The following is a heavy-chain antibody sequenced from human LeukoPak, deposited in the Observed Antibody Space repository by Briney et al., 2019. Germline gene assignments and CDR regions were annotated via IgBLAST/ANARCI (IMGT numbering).Heavy chain of an antibody. CDR2: IYTSGST. CDR3: ARDSDFWSGYYYFDY. CDR1: GGSISSYY. V-gene: IGHV4-4*07. D-gene: IGHD3-3*01. J-gene: IGHJ4*02. Sequence: PSETLSLTCTVSGGSISSYYWSWIRRPAGKGLEWIGRIYTSGSTYYNPSLKSRATISVDTSKNQFSLKLSSVTAADTAVYYCARDSDFWSGYYYFDYWGQGTLVTVSS.